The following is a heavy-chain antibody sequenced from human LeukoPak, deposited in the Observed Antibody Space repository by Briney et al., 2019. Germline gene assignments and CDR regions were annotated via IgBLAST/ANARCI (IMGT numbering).Heavy chain of an antibody. CDR2: ISSTSGTI. Sequence: GSLRLSCAASGFTFSSYSMIWVRQAPGKGLEWVSYISSTSGTISYADSVKGRFTISRDNAKNSLYLQMNSLRAEDTAVYYCASDFRYHFDYWGQGTLVTVSS. CDR3: ASDFRYHFDY. J-gene: IGHJ4*02. V-gene: IGHV3-48*01. CDR1: GFTFSSYS. D-gene: IGHD1-1*01.